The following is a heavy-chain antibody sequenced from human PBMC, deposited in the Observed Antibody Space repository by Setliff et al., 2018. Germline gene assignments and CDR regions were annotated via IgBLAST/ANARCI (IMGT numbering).Heavy chain of an antibody. J-gene: IGHJ6*02. D-gene: IGHD6-13*01. V-gene: IGHV1-18*04. Sequence: ASVKVSCKASGYMFKSHGINWMRQAPGQGFEWMGWISTYNGNTKSAQKFQGRFTMTTDTSTSTAYMELRSLRPEDTAVYYCARGKLDVVAAGGKYCAMDVWGQGTAVTVSS. CDR3: ARGKLDVVAAGGKYCAMDV. CDR2: ISTYNGNT. CDR1: GYMFKSHG.